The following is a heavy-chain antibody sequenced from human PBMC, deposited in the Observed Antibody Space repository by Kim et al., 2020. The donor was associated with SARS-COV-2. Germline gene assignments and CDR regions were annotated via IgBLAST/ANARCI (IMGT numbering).Heavy chain of an antibody. D-gene: IGHD2-15*01. CDR1: GFTFSSYW. Sequence: GGSLRLSCAASGFTFSSYWMHWVRQAPGKGLVWVSRVSTDGSTTSYADSVKGRFTISRDNAKNTLYLQMNSLRAEDTAVYYCARKSTHYYDYWGQGTLVTVSS. CDR2: VSTDGSTT. CDR3: ARKSTHYYDY. V-gene: IGHV3-74*01. J-gene: IGHJ4*02.